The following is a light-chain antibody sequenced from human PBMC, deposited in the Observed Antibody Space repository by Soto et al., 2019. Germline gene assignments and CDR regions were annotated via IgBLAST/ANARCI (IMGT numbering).Light chain of an antibody. V-gene: IGKV1-5*01. CDR3: KHYKMYSPWT. J-gene: IGKJ1*01. CDR1: QSITTW. CDR2: DVY. Sequence: DIQMTQSPSTVSAYVGDSVTITCRASQSITTWLAWYQQRPGKDPKLLIYDVYSLQSAVPSRSSGSGSGTEFTLTISSLQPDAFATYYCKHYKMYSPWTFGQGTKGDSK.